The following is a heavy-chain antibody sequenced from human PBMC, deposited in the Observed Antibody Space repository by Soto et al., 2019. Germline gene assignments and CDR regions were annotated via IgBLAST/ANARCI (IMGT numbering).Heavy chain of an antibody. J-gene: IGHJ4*02. V-gene: IGHV5-51*01. CDR1: GYSFTSYW. D-gene: IGHD3-16*01. CDR3: ARQEGSYTRSYDY. CDR2: IYPGDSDA. Sequence: GESLKISCKASGYSFTSYWIGWVRQMPGKGLEWMGIIYPGDSDARYSPSFQGHVTISVDKSITTAYLQWSSLKASDTAIYYCARQEGSYTRSYDYWGQGTLVTVSS.